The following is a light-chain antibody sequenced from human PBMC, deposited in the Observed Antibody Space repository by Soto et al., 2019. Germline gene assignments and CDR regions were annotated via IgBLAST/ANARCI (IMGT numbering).Light chain of an antibody. CDR1: SSDVGGYNY. J-gene: IGLJ2*01. CDR3: SSYAGSKTL. V-gene: IGLV2-8*01. CDR2: EVS. Sequence: QSALTQPPSASGSPGQSVTISCTGTSSDVGGYNYVSWYQQHPGKAPKLMIYEVSKRPSGVPDRFSGSKSGNTASLTVSGLQAEDEVDYYCSSYAGSKTLFGGGTKVTVL.